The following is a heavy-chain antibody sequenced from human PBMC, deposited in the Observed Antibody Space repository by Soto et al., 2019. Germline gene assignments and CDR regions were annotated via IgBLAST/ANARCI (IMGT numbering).Heavy chain of an antibody. J-gene: IGHJ6*02. CDR3: AMVDNYVTPTPQDA. Sequence: QVQLVQSGDEVKKPGASVKVSCKASGYIFVNYGIAWVRQAPGQGLEWMGWISPYNGNTHYATKVQGRLTMTTDTTTSTAYMDQGSLTSDDTAVYYCAMVDNYVTPTPQDAWGQGTTVTVSS. V-gene: IGHV1-18*01. CDR2: ISPYNGNT. CDR1: GYIFVNYG. D-gene: IGHD3-16*01.